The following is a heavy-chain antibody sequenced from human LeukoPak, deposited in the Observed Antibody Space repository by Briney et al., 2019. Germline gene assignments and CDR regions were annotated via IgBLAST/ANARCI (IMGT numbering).Heavy chain of an antibody. Sequence: GSLRLSCAASGFTFSSYAMSWVRQPPGKGLEWIGEINHSGSTNYNPSLKSRVTISVDTSKNQFSLKLSSVTAADTAVYYCARVGRWYGDYWGQGTLVTVSS. J-gene: IGHJ4*02. V-gene: IGHV4-34*01. CDR2: INHSGST. CDR1: GFTFSSYA. D-gene: IGHD6-13*01. CDR3: ARVGRWYGDY.